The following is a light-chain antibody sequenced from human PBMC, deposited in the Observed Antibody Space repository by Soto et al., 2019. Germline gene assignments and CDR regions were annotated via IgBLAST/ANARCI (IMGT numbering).Light chain of an antibody. CDR2: EVN. CDR1: SSDVGVYQY. CDR3: CSFAGSSTYV. V-gene: IGLV2-8*01. Sequence: QSALTQPPSASGSPGQSVTISCTGTSSDVGVYQYVSWYQQHPGKAPKLMIYEVNKRPSGVPDRFSGSKSGSTASLTVSGRQPEDEADYYCCSFAGSSTYVFGTGTKVTVL. J-gene: IGLJ1*01.